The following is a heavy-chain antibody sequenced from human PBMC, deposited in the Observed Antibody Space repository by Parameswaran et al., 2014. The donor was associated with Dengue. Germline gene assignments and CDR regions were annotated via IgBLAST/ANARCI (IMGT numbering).Heavy chain of an antibody. V-gene: IGHV3-7*03. CDR3: AREDYYDSSGLTYFDY. Sequence: RWIRQPPGKGLEWVANIKQDGSEKYYVDSVKGRFTISRDNAKNSLYLQMNSLRAEDTAVYYCAREDYYDSSGLTYFDYWGQRTLVTVSS. J-gene: IGHJ4*02. D-gene: IGHD3-22*01. CDR2: IKQDGSEK.